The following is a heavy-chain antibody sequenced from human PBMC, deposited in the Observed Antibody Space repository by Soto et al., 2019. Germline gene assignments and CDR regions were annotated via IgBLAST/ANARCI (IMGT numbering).Heavy chain of an antibody. D-gene: IGHD2-15*01. Sequence: GVSVKVSSKASGVTFTSYSLYWVRHSPGKRLEWMGWINAGIGNTNYSQKFEGRVTITAEESTSTAYMELSSLRSEDTAVYYCASTRSKYCSGGSCYDDYWGQGTLVTVSS. CDR2: INAGIGNT. J-gene: IGHJ4*02. CDR1: GVTFTSYS. CDR3: ASTRSKYCSGGSCYDDY. V-gene: IGHV1-3*01.